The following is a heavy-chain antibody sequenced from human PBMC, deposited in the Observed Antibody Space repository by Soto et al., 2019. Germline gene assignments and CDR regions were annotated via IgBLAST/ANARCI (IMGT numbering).Heavy chain of an antibody. D-gene: IGHD3-3*01. Sequence: GGSLRLSCAASGFTFSSYAMSWVRQAPGKGLEWVSAISGSGGSTYYADSVKGRFTISRDNSKNTLYLQMNSLRAEDTAVYYCARDSYDFWSGDYYYYYGMDVWGQGTTVTVSS. CDR1: GFTFSSYA. V-gene: IGHV3-23*01. CDR2: ISGSGGST. CDR3: ARDSYDFWSGDYYYYYGMDV. J-gene: IGHJ6*02.